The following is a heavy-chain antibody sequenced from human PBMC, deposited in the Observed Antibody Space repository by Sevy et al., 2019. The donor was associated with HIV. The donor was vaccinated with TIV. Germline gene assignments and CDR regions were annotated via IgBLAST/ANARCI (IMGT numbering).Heavy chain of an antibody. V-gene: IGHV3-21*01. D-gene: IGHD2-15*01. Sequence: GGSLRLSCAASGFTFSSYNMNWVRQAPGKGLKWVSSISSSSTDIYYTDSVKGRFTISRDNAKKSLYLQMNSLRAEDTAVDYCARDVVVGATYVFDIWGQGTMVTVSS. CDR3: ARDVVVGATYVFDI. CDR1: GFTFSSYN. CDR2: ISSSSTDI. J-gene: IGHJ3*02.